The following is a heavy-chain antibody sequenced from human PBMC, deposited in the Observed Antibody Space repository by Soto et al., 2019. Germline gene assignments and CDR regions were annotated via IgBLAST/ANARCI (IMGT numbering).Heavy chain of an antibody. CDR2: IWYDGSNK. V-gene: IGHV3-33*01. Sequence: GGSLRLSCAASGFTFGRYGMHWVRQAPGKGLEWVAVIWYDGSNKYYADSVKGRFTISRDNSKNTLYLQMNSLRAEDTAVYYCARDGGYHGSGLFYYYYYYGMDVWGQGTTVSVSS. CDR1: GFTFGRYG. J-gene: IGHJ6*02. CDR3: ARDGGYHGSGLFYYYYYYGMDV. D-gene: IGHD3-10*01.